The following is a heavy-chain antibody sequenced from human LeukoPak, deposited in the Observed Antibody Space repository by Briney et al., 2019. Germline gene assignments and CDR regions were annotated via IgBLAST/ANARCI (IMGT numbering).Heavy chain of an antibody. Sequence: PGGSLRLSCAASGFTVNANDMSWVRQAPGKGLEWVSLIYAGGSGSAYYADSVKGRFTGSRHDSKNTLELQMNGLKPDDMAVYYCLRQGVGSPPRWGQGTLVSVSS. CDR2: IYAGGSGSA. CDR1: GFTVNAND. V-gene: IGHV3-53*04. J-gene: IGHJ4*02. D-gene: IGHD1-26*01. CDR3: LRQGVGSPPR.